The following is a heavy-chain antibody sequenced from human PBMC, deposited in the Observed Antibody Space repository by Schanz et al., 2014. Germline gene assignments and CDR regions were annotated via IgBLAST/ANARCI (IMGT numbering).Heavy chain of an antibody. D-gene: IGHD3-3*01. V-gene: IGHV3-21*01. CDR3: VRDSFFAFDY. CDR2: ISSRSSHI. J-gene: IGHJ4*01. Sequence: EVQLVESGGDLVQPGGSLRLSCAASGFTFSAYAMTWVRQAPGKGLEWVSSISSRSSHIYYADSVKGRFTVSRDNAKNSVYLQMNGLRVEDTAVYYCVRDSFFAFDYWGLGTLVTVSS. CDR1: GFTFSAYA.